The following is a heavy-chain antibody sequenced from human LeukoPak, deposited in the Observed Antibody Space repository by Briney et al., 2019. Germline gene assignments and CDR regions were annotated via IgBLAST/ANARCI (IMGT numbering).Heavy chain of an antibody. D-gene: IGHD3-22*01. V-gene: IGHV1-18*01. J-gene: IGHJ4*02. Sequence: ASVKVSCKASGYTFTSYGISWVRQAPGQGLEWMGWISAYNGNTNYAQKLQGRVTMTTDTSTSTAYMELRSLRSDDTAVYYCARVHTYYYDSSGYYPFDYWGQGTLVTVSS. CDR1: GYTFTSYG. CDR2: ISAYNGNT. CDR3: ARVHTYYYDSSGYYPFDY.